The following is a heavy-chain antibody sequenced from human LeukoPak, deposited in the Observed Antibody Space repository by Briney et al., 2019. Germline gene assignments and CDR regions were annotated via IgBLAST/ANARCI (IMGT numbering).Heavy chain of an antibody. Sequence: SGGSLRLSCAASGFTFSNYEIDWLRQAPGKGLEWVSYINDDGSTIYYADSVKGRFTISRDNAKNSLYLQMNSLRAEDTAVYYCASLWETTPFGYWGQGTLVTVSS. CDR3: ASLWETTPFGY. CDR1: GFTFSNYE. J-gene: IGHJ4*02. V-gene: IGHV3-48*03. CDR2: INDDGSTI. D-gene: IGHD1-26*01.